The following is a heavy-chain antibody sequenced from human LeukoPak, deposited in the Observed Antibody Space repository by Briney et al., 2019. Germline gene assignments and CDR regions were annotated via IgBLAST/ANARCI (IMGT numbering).Heavy chain of an antibody. Sequence: SQTLSLTCTVSGASISSGGYYWSWIRQHPGKGLEWIGHISYSGSPYYNPSLQSRVTISVDTSRNPFSLKLSSVTAADTAVYYCARGPHCSSTSCYSEYFHHWGQGTLVTVSS. D-gene: IGHD2-2*01. V-gene: IGHV4-31*03. CDR1: GASISSGGYY. J-gene: IGHJ1*01. CDR3: ARGPHCSSTSCYSEYFHH. CDR2: ISYSGSP.